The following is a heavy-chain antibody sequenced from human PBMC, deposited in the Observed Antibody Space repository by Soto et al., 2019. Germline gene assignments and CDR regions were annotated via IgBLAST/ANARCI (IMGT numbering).Heavy chain of an antibody. CDR3: ARDKGDGSGSYYGY. CDR2: ISAYNGIT. J-gene: IGHJ4*02. D-gene: IGHD3-10*01. Sequence: QVQLVQSGAEVKKPGASVKVSCNSSGYTFTSYGISWVRQAPGQGLEWMGWISAYNGITNYAQKLQGRVTMTTDTSTSTDYMELRSLRSDDTAVYYCARDKGDGSGSYYGYWGQGTLVTVSS. V-gene: IGHV1-18*01. CDR1: GYTFTSYG.